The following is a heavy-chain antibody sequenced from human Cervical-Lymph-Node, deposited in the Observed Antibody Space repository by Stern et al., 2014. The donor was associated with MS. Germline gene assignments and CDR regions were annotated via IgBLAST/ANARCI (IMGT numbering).Heavy chain of an antibody. CDR2: IDLEDDK. D-gene: IGHD3-3*01. Sequence: QVTLRESGPALVKPTQTLTLTCTFSGFSLSTSGMRVSWIRQPPGKALEWLARIDLEDDKFYSTSLKTRLTISKDTSKNQVVLTMTNMDPVDTATYYCARSPPYYEFWNDYYYFDYWGQGTLVAVSS. J-gene: IGHJ4*02. V-gene: IGHV2-70*04. CDR1: GFSLSTSGMR. CDR3: ARSPPYYEFWNDYYYFDY.